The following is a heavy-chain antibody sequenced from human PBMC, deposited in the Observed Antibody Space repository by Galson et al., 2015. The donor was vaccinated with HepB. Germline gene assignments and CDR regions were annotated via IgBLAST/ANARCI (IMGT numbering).Heavy chain of an antibody. CDR3: AKGFSNRVYYYYYMDV. V-gene: IGHV3-23*01. J-gene: IGHJ6*03. CDR1: GFTFSSYA. CDR2: ISGSGGST. Sequence: SLRLSCAASGFTFSSYAMSWVRQAPGKGLEWVSAISGSGGSTYYADSVKGRFTISRDNSKNTLYLQMNSLRAEDTAVYYCAKGFSNRVYYYYYMDVWGKGTTVTVSS.